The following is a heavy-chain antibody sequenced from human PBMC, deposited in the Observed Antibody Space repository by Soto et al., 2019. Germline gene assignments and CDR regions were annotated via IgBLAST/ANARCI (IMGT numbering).Heavy chain of an antibody. CDR1: GFSLSTSGVG. CDR3: AHRGKSVYSSANDAFDI. Sequence: QITLKESGPTLVKPTQTLTLTCTFSGFSLSTSGVGVGWIRQPPGKALEWLALIYWNDDKRYSPSLKSRLTITKDTSKNQVVLTMTNMDPVDTATYYCAHRGKSVYSSANDAFDIWVQGTMVTVSS. J-gene: IGHJ3*02. CDR2: IYWNDDK. D-gene: IGHD6-19*01. V-gene: IGHV2-5*01.